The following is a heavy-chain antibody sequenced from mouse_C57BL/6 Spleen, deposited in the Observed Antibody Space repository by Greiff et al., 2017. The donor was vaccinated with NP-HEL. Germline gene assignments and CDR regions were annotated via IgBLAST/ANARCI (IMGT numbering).Heavy chain of an antibody. CDR2: INPSNGGT. CDR3: ARATLYYGSSPAWFAY. D-gene: IGHD1-1*01. CDR1: GYTFTSYW. V-gene: IGHV1-53*01. J-gene: IGHJ3*01. Sequence: QVQLQQPGTELVKPGASGYTFTSYWMHWVKQRPGQGLEWIGNINPSNGGTNYNEKFKSKATLTVDKSSSTAYMQLSSLTSEDSAVYYCARATLYYGSSPAWFAYWGQGTLVTVSA.